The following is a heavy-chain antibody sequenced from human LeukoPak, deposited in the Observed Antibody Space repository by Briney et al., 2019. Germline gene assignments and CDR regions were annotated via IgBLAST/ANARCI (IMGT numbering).Heavy chain of an antibody. CDR1: GFTFSGSA. Sequence: GGSLRLSCAASGFTFSGSAMHWVRQASGKGLEWVGRIRSKANSYATAYAASVKGRFTISRDDSKNTAYLQMNSLKTEDTAVYYCAKVDGITIFEVFDYWGQGTLVTVSS. CDR3: AKVDGITIFEVFDY. D-gene: IGHD3-3*01. CDR2: IRSKANSYAT. J-gene: IGHJ4*02. V-gene: IGHV3-73*01.